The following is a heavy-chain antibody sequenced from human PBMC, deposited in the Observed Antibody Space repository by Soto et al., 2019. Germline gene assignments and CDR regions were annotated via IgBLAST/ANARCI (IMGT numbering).Heavy chain of an antibody. D-gene: IGHD3-16*01. J-gene: IGHJ4*02. V-gene: IGHV4-30-2*01. CDR2: IYRIGST. CDR1: GGSISSGCYS. CDR3: TRASTGGYGPA. Sequence: QLPLQESGSGLVKPSQTLALTCAVSGGSISSGCYSWSWIRQPPGKGLEWIGYIYRIGSTYYNPSLKRRVTISVDRPITQFARTLSAVTAADTAMYYCTRASTGGYGPAWGQGTLVTVSS.